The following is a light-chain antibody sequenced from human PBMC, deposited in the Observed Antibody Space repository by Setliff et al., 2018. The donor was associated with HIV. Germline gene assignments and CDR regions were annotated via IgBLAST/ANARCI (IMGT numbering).Light chain of an antibody. J-gene: IGLJ1*01. CDR3: CSNTGSNTYV. CDR2: QAT. V-gene: IGLV2-23*01. CDR1: SSDIGRYNL. Sequence: QSALPQPASVSGSPGQSITISCTGTSSDIGRYNLVPWYQQYPGKAPKLMIYQATKRPSGVSNRFSGSKSGNTASLTISGLQAEDEADYYCCSNTGSNTYVFGSGTKVTVL.